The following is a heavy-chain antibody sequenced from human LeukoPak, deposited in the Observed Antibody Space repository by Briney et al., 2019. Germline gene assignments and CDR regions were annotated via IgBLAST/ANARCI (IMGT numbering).Heavy chain of an antibody. V-gene: IGHV4-59*12. Sequence: SETLSLTCTVSGGSISSYYWSWIRQPPGKGLEWIGYIYYSGSTNYNPSLKSRATISVDTSKNQFSLKLSSVTAADTAVYYCARGKGSGSYYSYYYYYMDVWGKGITVTVSS. D-gene: IGHD3-10*01. CDR2: IYYSGST. CDR3: ARGKGSGSYYSYYYYYMDV. J-gene: IGHJ6*03. CDR1: GGSISSYY.